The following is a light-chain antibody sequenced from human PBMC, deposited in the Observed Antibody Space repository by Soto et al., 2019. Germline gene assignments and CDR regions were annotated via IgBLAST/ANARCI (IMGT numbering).Light chain of an antibody. CDR2: AAS. CDR1: QTISTF. CDR3: QQSFSTPRT. Sequence: DIPMTQSPSSLSASVGDRVTITCRASQTISTFLNWYQQKPGKAPNLLIYAASSLQSGVPSRFRGSGYGTDFTLTISSLQPEDFATYFCQQSFSTPRTFGQGTNLEIK. J-gene: IGKJ2*02. V-gene: IGKV1-39*01.